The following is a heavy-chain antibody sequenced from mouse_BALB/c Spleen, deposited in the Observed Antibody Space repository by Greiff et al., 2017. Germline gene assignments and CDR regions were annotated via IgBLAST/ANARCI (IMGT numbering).Heavy chain of an antibody. CDR2: IDPANGNT. D-gene: IGHD2-14*01. V-gene: IGHV14-3*02. Sequence: VQLQQSGAELVKPGASVKLSCTASGFNIKDTYMHWVKQRPEQGLEWIGRIDPANGNTKYDPKFQGKATITADTSSNTAYLQLSSLTSEDTAVYYCARDYRYTYSFDYRGQDTTLTVSS. J-gene: IGHJ2*01. CDR3: ARDYRYTYSFDY. CDR1: GFNIKDTY.